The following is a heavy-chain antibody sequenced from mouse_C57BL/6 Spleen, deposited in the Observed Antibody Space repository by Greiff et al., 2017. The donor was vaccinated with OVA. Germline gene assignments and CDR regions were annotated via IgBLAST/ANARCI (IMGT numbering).Heavy chain of an antibody. V-gene: IGHV3-6*01. CDR3: ARIPIRITTLRDWYFDV. Sequence: EVQLQQSGPGLVKPSQSLSLTCSVTGYSITSGYYWNWIRQFPGNKLEWMGYISYDGSNNYNPSLKNRISITRDTSKNQFFLKLNSVTTEDTATYYCARIPIRITTLRDWYFDVWGTGTTVTVSS. J-gene: IGHJ1*03. D-gene: IGHD1-1*01. CDR1: GYSITSGYY. CDR2: ISYDGSN.